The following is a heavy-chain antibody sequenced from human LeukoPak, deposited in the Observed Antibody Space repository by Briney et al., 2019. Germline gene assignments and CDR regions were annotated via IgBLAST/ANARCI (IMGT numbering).Heavy chain of an antibody. CDR1: GFTFDDYA. D-gene: IGHD3-9*01. Sequence: GGSLRLSCAASGFTFDDYAMHWVRQAPGKGLEWVSGISWNSGSIGYADSVKGRFTISRDNAKSSLYLQMNSMRAEDTALYYCAKDILRYFDWLSPDAFDIWGQGTMVTVSS. CDR2: ISWNSGSI. CDR3: AKDILRYFDWLSPDAFDI. J-gene: IGHJ3*02. V-gene: IGHV3-9*01.